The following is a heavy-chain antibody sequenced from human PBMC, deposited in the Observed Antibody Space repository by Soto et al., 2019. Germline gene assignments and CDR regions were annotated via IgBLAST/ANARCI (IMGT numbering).Heavy chain of an antibody. CDR3: TREVQEYCSSTSCHTTYYYYYYYMDV. V-gene: IGHV3-49*03. CDR1: GFTFGDYA. D-gene: IGHD2-2*02. CDR2: IRSKAYGGTT. Sequence: PGGSLRLSCTASGFTFGDYAMSWFRQAPGKGLEWVGFIRSKAYGGTTEYAASVKGRFTISRDDSKSIAYLQMNSLKTEDTAVYYCTREVQEYCSSTSCHTTYYYYYYYMDVWGKGTTVTVSS. J-gene: IGHJ6*03.